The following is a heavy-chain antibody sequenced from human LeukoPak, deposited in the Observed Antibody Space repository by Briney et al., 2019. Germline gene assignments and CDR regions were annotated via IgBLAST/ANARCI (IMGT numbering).Heavy chain of an antibody. CDR2: IYYSGRT. Sequence: PSETLSLTCTVSGGSTSSSAYHWGWIRQPPGKGLEWIGSIYYSGRTFYNLSLKSRVTISVGTSKNQFSLNLRSVTAADTALYYCTRLWSTDCNGGSCPHQPNYWGQGTLVTVSS. J-gene: IGHJ4*02. CDR1: GGSTSSSAYH. V-gene: IGHV4-39*01. CDR3: TRLWSTDCNGGSCPHQPNY. D-gene: IGHD2-15*01.